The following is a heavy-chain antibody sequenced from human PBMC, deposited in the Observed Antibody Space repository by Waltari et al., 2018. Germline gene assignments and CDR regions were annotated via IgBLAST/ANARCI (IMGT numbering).Heavy chain of an antibody. CDR1: GGSLSSSSYY. J-gene: IGHJ4*02. V-gene: IGHV4-39*01. CDR2: IYYSGST. D-gene: IGHD3-22*01. CDR3: ARRYTAYYYDSSGSRFDY. Sequence: QLQLQESGPGLVKPSETLSLTCTVSGGSLSSSSYYWGWIRQPPGKGLEWIGSIYYSGSTYYNPSLKSRVTISVDTSKNQFSLKLSSVTAADTAVYYCARRYTAYYYDSSGSRFDYWGQGTLVTVSS.